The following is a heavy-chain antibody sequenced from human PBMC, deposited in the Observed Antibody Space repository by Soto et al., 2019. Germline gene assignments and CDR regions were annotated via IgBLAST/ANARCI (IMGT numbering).Heavy chain of an antibody. V-gene: IGHV1-69*13. CDR2: IIPIFGTA. CDR3: ATDCSGGSCYKAIHAIDI. CDR1: GGTFSSYA. Sequence: GASVKVSCKASGGTFSSYAISWVRQAPGQGLEWMGGIIPIFGTANYAQKFQGRVTITADESTSTAYMELSSLRSEDTAVYYCATDCSGGSCYKAIHAIDIWGQGTMVTVSS. D-gene: IGHD2-15*01. J-gene: IGHJ3*02.